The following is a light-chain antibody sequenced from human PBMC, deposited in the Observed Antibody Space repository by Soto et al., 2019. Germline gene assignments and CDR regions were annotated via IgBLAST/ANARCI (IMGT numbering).Light chain of an antibody. CDR1: QSVSNTY. CDR2: GVS. CDR3: QQYGSIPIT. J-gene: IGKJ4*01. Sequence: EIVLTQSPGTLSLSPGETATLSCRASQSVSNTYLAWHQQKPGQAPRLLIYGVSRRATSIPDRFSGSGSGTGFTLTISRLEPEDFAVYYCQQYGSIPITFGGGTKVEIK. V-gene: IGKV3-20*01.